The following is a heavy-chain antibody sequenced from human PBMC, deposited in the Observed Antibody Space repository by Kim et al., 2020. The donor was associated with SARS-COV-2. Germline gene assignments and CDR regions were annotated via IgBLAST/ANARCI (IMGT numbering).Heavy chain of an antibody. D-gene: IGHD3-9*01. J-gene: IGHJ4*02. V-gene: IGHV3-11*06. Sequence: GRFTISRDNAKNSLYLQMNSLRAEDTAVYYCARERHFSYYDILTGYAFDYWGQGTLVTVSS. CDR3: ARERHFSYYDILTGYAFDY.